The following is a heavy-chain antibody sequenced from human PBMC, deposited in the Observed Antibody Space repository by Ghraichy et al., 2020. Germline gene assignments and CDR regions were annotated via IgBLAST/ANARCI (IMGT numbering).Heavy chain of an antibody. D-gene: IGHD4/OR15-4a*01. CDR3: ASITRAGAFDF. CDR2: IDHRGGT. J-gene: IGHJ5*01. Sequence: LETLSLTCDVSGATLSDYYFTWIRQPPGKGLEWIGEIDHRGGTDYNPSLQSRVSISVDTSQNQLSLKLRSVTAADTSVYYCASITRAGAFDFWGHGSLVTVSS. CDR1: GATLSDYY. V-gene: IGHV4-34*08.